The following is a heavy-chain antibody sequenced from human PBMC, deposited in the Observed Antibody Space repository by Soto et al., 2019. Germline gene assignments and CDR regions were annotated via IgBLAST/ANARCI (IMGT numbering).Heavy chain of an antibody. V-gene: IGHV1-46*01. CDR2: INPSGGST. J-gene: IGHJ6*02. Sequence: ASVKVSCKASGYTFTSYYMHWVRQAPGQGLEWMGIINPSGGSTSYAQKFQGRVTMTRDTSTSTVYMELSSLRSEDTAVYYCARESRPGLGSSSSASFYYYYGMAVWGQGTTVTVSS. D-gene: IGHD6-6*01. CDR3: ARESRPGLGSSSSASFYYYYGMAV. CDR1: GYTFTSYY.